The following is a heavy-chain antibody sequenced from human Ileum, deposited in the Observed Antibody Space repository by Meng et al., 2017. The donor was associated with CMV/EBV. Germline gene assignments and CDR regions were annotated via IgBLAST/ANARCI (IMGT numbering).Heavy chain of an antibody. D-gene: IGHD1-26*01. J-gene: IGHJ4*02. CDR2: VNHSGGT. CDR3: MRGRRVALRY. Sequence: SETLSLTCAVYGGSFFGYYWTWIRQPPGKGLEWIGEVNHSGGTTYNPSLKSRVTMSVDTSKNQFSLNLTSVTAADTAVYYCMRGRRVALRYWGQGTLVTVSS. V-gene: IGHV4-34*01. CDR1: GGSFFGYY.